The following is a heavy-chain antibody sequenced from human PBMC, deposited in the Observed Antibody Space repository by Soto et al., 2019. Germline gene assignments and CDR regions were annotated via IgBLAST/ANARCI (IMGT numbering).Heavy chain of an antibody. CDR3: ARYRGGPATGSSWFDS. CDR1: AYTFSSAD. CDR2: MNPKSGNT. Sequence: ASVKVSCKASAYTFSSADITWVRQATGQGPEWMGWMNPKSGNTGYSQKFQGRVTMTRDTSTNTAYMELSSLRYDDTAVYYCARYRGGPATGSSWFDSWAQGTLVTVSS. D-gene: IGHD3-16*01. J-gene: IGHJ5*01. V-gene: IGHV1-8*02.